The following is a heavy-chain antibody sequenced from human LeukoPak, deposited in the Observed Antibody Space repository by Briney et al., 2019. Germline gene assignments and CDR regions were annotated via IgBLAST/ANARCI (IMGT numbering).Heavy chain of an antibody. D-gene: IGHD4-17*01. CDR3: ARVGDYGVSFDI. Sequence: SETMSLTCTVSGGSISSSSYYWGWIRQPPGKGLEWIGSIYYSGSTYYNPSLKSRVTISVDTSKNQFSLKLSSVTAADTAVYYCARVGDYGVSFDIWGQGTMVTVSS. J-gene: IGHJ3*02. CDR1: GGSISSSSYY. CDR2: IYYSGST. V-gene: IGHV4-39*07.